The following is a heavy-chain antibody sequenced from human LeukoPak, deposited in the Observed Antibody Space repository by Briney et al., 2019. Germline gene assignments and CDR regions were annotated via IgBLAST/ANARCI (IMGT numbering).Heavy chain of an antibody. V-gene: IGHV4-39*07. Sequence: SETLSLTCTVSGGSISSSSYYWGWIRQPPGKGLEWIGSIYYSGSTYYNPSLKSRVTISVDTSKNQFSLKLSSVTAADTAVYYCARDPGIQLPYYFDYWGQGTLVTVSS. CDR1: GGSISSSSYY. D-gene: IGHD5-18*01. J-gene: IGHJ4*02. CDR2: IYYSGST. CDR3: ARDPGIQLPYYFDY.